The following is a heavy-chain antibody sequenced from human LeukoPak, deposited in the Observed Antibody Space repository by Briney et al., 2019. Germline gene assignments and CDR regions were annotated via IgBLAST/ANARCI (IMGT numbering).Heavy chain of an antibody. Sequence: ASVKVSCKASGYTFKNYDINWVRQATGPGLEWMGWMNPNSGNTGFAQKFQDRVSMTRDTSINTAYMELTSLRSGDTAVYYCARATPGGLHGYSFDYWGQGTVVTVYS. CDR1: GYTFKNYD. J-gene: IGHJ4*02. V-gene: IGHV1-8*02. CDR3: ARATPGGLHGYSFDY. CDR2: MNPNSGNT. D-gene: IGHD5-24*01.